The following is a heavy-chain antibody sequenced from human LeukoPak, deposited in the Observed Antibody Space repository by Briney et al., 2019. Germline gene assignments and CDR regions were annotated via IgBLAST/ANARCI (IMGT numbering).Heavy chain of an antibody. V-gene: IGHV3-23*01. CDR1: GFTFSSYA. CDR3: AKDQGQAVVPRRFDY. D-gene: IGHD2-2*01. Sequence: GGSLRLSCAASGFTFSSYAMSWVRQAPGKGLEWVSTIYYSGGNTYSADSVKGRFTISRDNAKNTLYLQMNSLRVEDTAVYYCAKDQGQAVVPRRFDYWGQGTLVTVSS. CDR2: IYYSGGNT. J-gene: IGHJ4*02.